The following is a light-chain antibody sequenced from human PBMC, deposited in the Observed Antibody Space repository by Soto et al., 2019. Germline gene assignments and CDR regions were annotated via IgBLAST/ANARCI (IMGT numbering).Light chain of an antibody. CDR1: QSISSD. CDR3: QQYNNWPPWT. J-gene: IGKJ1*01. CDR2: GAS. V-gene: IGKV3-15*01. Sequence: EVVMTQSPATLSVSPGERATLSCRASQSISSDLAWYQQKPGQAPWLLIYGASTRASDIPARFSGSGSGTEFTLTISSLQSEDFAVYYCQQYNNWPPWTFGQGTKVEFK.